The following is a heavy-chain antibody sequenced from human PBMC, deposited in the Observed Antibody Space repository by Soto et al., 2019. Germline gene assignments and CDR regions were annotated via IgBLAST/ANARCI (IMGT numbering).Heavy chain of an antibody. V-gene: IGHV1-69*01. D-gene: IGHD1-20*01. CDR3: ARDPRSITGTTSSEDFQH. J-gene: IGHJ1*01. CDR2: IIPLLGIT. CDR1: GGTFNGYA. Sequence: QAQLMQSGAEVKKPGSSVKVSCKASGGTFNGYAINWVRQAPGQGLEWMGGIIPLLGITNYAQKFQSRITIVADESTGTTSMGLRGLGSDDTAVYYCARDPRSITGTTSSEDFQHWGQGTLVSVSS.